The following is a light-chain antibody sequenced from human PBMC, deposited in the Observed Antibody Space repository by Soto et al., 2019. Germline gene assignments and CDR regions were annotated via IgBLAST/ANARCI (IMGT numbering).Light chain of an antibody. J-gene: IGLJ1*01. V-gene: IGLV2-14*01. CDR1: RSDVGGYNS. CDR3: SSYTSSSLYV. CDR2: EVS. Sequence: QSVLTQPASVSGSPGQSITISCTGPRSDVGGYNSVSWYQQHPGKAPKLMLYEVSNRPSGVSNRFSGSKSGNTASLTISGLQAEDEADYYCSSYTSSSLYVFGTGPKLTVL.